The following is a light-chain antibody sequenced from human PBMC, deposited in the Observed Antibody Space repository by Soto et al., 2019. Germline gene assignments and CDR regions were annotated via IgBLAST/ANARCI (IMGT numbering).Light chain of an antibody. CDR2: GES. CDR1: QSVSSSY. V-gene: IGKV3-20*01. CDR3: QKYGSSPWT. J-gene: IGKJ1*01. Sequence: EIVLTQSPATLSLPPGERATLSCRASQSVSSSYLAWYQQKTGQAPRLLIYGESSRATGIPDRFSGSGSGTDLNLTISRLEPEDFAVYYCQKYGSSPWTFGQGTKVDIK.